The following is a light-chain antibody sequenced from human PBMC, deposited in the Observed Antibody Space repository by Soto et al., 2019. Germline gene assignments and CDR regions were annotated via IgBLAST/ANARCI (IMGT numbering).Light chain of an antibody. CDR3: QQYNSYPYT. V-gene: IGKV1-5*01. CDR1: QSMNSW. J-gene: IGKJ2*01. CDR2: DAA. Sequence: DIQMTQSPSTLSASVGDRVTIPCRASQSMNSWLAWYQQKPGKAPKLLIYDAASLKSGVPASFSGSGSGTEFTLTISSLQPDDFATYYCQQYNSYPYTFGQGTKLEIK.